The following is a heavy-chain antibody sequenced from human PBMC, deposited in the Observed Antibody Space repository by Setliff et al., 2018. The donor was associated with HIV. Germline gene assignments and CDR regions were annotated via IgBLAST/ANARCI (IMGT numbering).Heavy chain of an antibody. J-gene: IGHJ5*02. D-gene: IGHD3-10*01. CDR2: ISHSGST. V-gene: IGHV4-34*01. Sequence: SETLSLTCGVFGGSFNNYSWNWFRQPPGRGLEWIGEISHSGSTSYNSSLKSRVTMSVDTAKNQFSLKLTSVTATDTAVYYCARQRSVTSGTYYNGVPWWFAPWFDPWGQGTLVTVSS. CDR3: ARQRSVTSGTYYNGVPWWFAPWFDP. CDR1: GGSFNNYS.